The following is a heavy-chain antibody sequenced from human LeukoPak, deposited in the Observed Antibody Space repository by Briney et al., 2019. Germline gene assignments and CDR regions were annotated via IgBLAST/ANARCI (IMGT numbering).Heavy chain of an antibody. J-gene: IGHJ6*03. D-gene: IGHD5-12*01. CDR1: GFSVSTNY. V-gene: IGHV3-66*02. CDR2: IYSGGST. Sequence: GGSLRLSCAASGFSVSTNYMSWVRQAPGKGLEWVSVIYSGGSTYYADSVKGRFTISRDNSKNTLYLQMNSLRAEDTAVYYCAKDWRVATIYYYYMDVWGKGTTVTISS. CDR3: AKDWRVATIYYYYMDV.